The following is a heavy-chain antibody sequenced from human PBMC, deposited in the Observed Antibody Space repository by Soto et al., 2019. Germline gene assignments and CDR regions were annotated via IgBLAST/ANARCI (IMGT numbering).Heavy chain of an antibody. Sequence: EVQLIESGGGLVKPGGSLRLSCAASGFTFSGYSMNWVRQAPGKGLEWVSSIGALSRPIFYTDSVKGRFTIFRDNAKNSLYLQMNSLRADDTAVYYCTTVGRSLTALDVFDIWGQGTMVSVSS. D-gene: IGHD5-18*01. CDR2: IGALSRPI. V-gene: IGHV3-21*02. CDR1: GFTFSGYS. CDR3: TTVGRSLTALDVFDI. J-gene: IGHJ3*02.